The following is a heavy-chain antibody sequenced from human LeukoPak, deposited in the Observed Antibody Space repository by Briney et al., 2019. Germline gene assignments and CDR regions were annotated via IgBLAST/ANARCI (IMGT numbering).Heavy chain of an antibody. Sequence: PGRSLRLSCAASGFTFSSYGMHWVRQAPGKGLEWVAVISYDGSNKYYADSVKGRFTISRDNSKNTLYLQMNSLRAEDTAVYYCARAYGSGSYYNYYYGMDVWGKGTTVTVSS. CDR1: GFTFSSYG. CDR2: ISYDGSNK. V-gene: IGHV3-30*03. CDR3: ARAYGSGSYYNYYYGMDV. D-gene: IGHD3-10*01. J-gene: IGHJ6*04.